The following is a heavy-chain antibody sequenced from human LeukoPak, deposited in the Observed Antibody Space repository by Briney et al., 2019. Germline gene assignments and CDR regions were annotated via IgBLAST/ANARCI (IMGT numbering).Heavy chain of an antibody. Sequence: PSETLSLTCAVYGGSFSGYYWSWIRQPPGKGLEWIGEINHSGSTNYNPSLKSRVTISVDKSKNQFSLKLSSVTAADTAVYYCARDPPYYYDSSGSKTFDYWGQGTLVTVSS. V-gene: IGHV4-34*01. CDR1: GGSFSGYY. J-gene: IGHJ4*02. CDR3: ARDPPYYYDSSGSKTFDY. D-gene: IGHD3-22*01. CDR2: INHSGST.